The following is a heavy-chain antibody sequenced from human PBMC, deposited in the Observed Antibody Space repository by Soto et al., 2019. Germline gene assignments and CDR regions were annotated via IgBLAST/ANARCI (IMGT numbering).Heavy chain of an antibody. Sequence: SETLSLTCTVSGASITYGAYSWSWTRPTLGKGLDRIGYVNHLETTFYNPSFESRLSLSIDRTKNQFSLNLKSMSAADRAVYFCARGGGFDSFDYWGQGILVTVSS. CDR2: VNHLETT. J-gene: IGHJ4*02. CDR1: GASITYGAYS. D-gene: IGHD3-10*01. CDR3: ARGGGFDSFDY. V-gene: IGHV4-30-2*01.